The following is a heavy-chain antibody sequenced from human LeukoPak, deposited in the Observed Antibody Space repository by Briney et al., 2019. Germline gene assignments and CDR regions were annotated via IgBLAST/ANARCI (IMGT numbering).Heavy chain of an antibody. D-gene: IGHD2-21*02. V-gene: IGHV3-7*01. CDR2: IKEDGSKT. CDR1: QFTFSSYW. Sequence: GGSLRLSCAASQFTFSSYWMSWVRQAPGKGLEWVANIKEDGSKTYYVDSVKGRFTISRDNAKNSLYLQMNSLRAEDTAVYYCARFRTWGDKAFDYWGQGTLVTVSS. CDR3: ARFRTWGDKAFDY. J-gene: IGHJ4*02.